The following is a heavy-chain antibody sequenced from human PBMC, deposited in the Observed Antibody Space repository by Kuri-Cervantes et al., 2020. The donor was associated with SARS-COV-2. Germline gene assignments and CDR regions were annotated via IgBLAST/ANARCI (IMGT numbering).Heavy chain of an antibody. Sequence: GSLRLSCTVSGGSISSGSYYWSWIRQPPGKGLEWIGEINHSGSTNYNPSLKSRVTISVDTSKNQFSLKLSSVTAADTAVYYCARGGGEGYCSGGSCYPGGKYYYYYYGMDVWGQGTTVTVSS. J-gene: IGHJ6*02. D-gene: IGHD2-15*01. CDR3: ARGGGEGYCSGGSCYPGGKYYYYYYGMDV. V-gene: IGHV4-39*07. CDR2: INHSGST. CDR1: GGSISSGSYY.